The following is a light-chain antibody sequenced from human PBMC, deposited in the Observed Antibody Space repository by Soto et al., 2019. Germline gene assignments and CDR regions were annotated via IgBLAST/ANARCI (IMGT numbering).Light chain of an antibody. CDR3: CSYAGSRTYV. V-gene: IGLV2-23*01. CDR2: EDS. CDR1: SSYVGSYDL. J-gene: IGLJ1*01. Sequence: QSVLTQPASVSGSPGQSITISCTGTSSYVGSYDLVSWYQQHPGKAPKLMIYEDSKRPSGVSTRFSGSKSGNTASLTISGLQAGDEADYYCCSYAGSRTYVFGTGTRSPS.